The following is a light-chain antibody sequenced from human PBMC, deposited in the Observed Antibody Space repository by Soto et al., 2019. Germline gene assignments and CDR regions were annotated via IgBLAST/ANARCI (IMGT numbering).Light chain of an antibody. CDR1: QSVSRY. J-gene: IGKJ2*01. Sequence: EIVLTQSPATLSLSPGERATLPCRARQSVSRYLVWYQQKPGQAPRLLIYDASNRATGIPARFSGSGSGTDFTLTISSLGPEDFAVYYCQQRSNWPRTCGQGTKLEIK. CDR3: QQRSNWPRT. CDR2: DAS. V-gene: IGKV3-11*01.